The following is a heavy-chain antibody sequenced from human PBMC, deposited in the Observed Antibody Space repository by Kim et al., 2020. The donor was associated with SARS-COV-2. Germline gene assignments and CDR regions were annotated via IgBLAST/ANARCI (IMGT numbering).Heavy chain of an antibody. V-gene: IGHV2-5*01. CDR3: AHSPSLTWGSVYFDY. D-gene: IGHD2-2*01. J-gene: IGHJ4*02. Sequence: PSLKGRLTITKDTSKNQVVLTMTNMDPVDTATYYCAHSPSLTWGSVYFDYWGQGTLVTVSS.